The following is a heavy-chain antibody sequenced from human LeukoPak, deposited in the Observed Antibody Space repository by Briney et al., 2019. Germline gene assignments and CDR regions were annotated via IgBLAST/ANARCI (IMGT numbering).Heavy chain of an antibody. CDR3: ARGNSGHCTGATCYALDY. J-gene: IGHJ4*02. CDR2: IDISGGST. Sequence: GGSLRLSCAASGFAFSSHAMCWVRQAPGKGLEWVSSIDISGGSTYYADSVKGRFTISRDNSRNTLYLQMTSLRAEDTAVYYCARGNSGHCTGATCYALDYWGQGTLVTVSS. V-gene: IGHV3-23*01. CDR1: GFAFSSHA. D-gene: IGHD2-2*01.